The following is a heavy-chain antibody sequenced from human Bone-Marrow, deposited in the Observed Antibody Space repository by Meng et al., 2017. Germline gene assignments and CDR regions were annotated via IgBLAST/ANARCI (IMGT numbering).Heavy chain of an antibody. CDR1: GGIFSNYV. CDR2: INAVFGTT. Sequence: SVKVSCKALGGIFSNYVIGWVRQAPGQGLEWMGGINAVFGTTNYAQKFQDRVTITSDESTSTVYMVLLRLTSEDTAVDFCSRRAGNCISTTCYSLDYWGQGTLVTVSS. D-gene: IGHD2-2*01. J-gene: IGHJ4*02. V-gene: IGHV1-69*13. CDR3: SRRAGNCISTTCYSLDY.